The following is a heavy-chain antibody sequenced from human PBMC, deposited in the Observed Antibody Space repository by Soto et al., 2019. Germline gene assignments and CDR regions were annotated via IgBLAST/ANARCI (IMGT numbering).Heavy chain of an antibody. J-gene: IGHJ4*02. CDR1: GGSISSSSYY. CDR2: IYHSGST. Sequence: PSETLSLTCTVSGGSISSSSYYWGWIRQPPGKGLEWIGEIYHSGSTYYNPSLKSRVTISVDTSKNQFSLKLSSVTAADTAVYYCAKLITGDSPCYWGQGTLVTVSS. D-gene: IGHD4-17*01. CDR3: AKLITGDSPCY. V-gene: IGHV4-39*07.